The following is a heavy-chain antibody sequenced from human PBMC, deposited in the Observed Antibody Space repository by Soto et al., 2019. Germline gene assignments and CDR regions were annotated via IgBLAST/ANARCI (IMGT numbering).Heavy chain of an antibody. CDR3: TRVGPLLYTSPLDY. V-gene: IGHV3-49*04. CDR2: IRGRTYGATT. Sequence: PGGSLRLSCSASGFTFGDYPMTWVRQAPGKGLEWVGFIRGRTYGATTDYAASVKGRFSISRDDSKSIAYLQMNSLKTEDTAVYYCTRVGPLLYTSPLDYWGQGTLVTVSS. D-gene: IGHD6-13*01. J-gene: IGHJ4*02. CDR1: GFTFGDYP.